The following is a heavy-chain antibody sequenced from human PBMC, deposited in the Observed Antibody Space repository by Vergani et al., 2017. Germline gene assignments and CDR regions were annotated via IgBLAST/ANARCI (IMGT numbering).Heavy chain of an antibody. CDR2: ISWNSGSI. J-gene: IGHJ4*02. CDR3: ARGVATLAVYFDY. Sequence: EVQLVESGGDLVQPGRSLRLSCAASGITFDDSAMHWVRQVPGKGLEWVSGISWNSGSIGYADSVKGRFTVSRDNAKNSLYLQMNSLRAEDTAVYYCARGVATLAVYFDYWGQGTLVTVSS. V-gene: IGHV3-9*01. CDR1: GITFDDSA. D-gene: IGHD3-3*01.